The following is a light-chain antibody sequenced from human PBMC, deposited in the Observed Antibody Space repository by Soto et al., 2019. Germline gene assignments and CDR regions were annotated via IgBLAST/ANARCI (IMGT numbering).Light chain of an antibody. CDR3: SSYTSSPTPYV. J-gene: IGLJ1*01. Sequence: QSVLTQPASVSGSPGQSITISCTGTSSDVGRYNYVSWYQQHPVKAPKLMIYDVTNRPSVVSDRFSASMSVNTASLTISGLQADDEAHYYCSSYTSSPTPYVFGTGTKLTVL. CDR2: DVT. V-gene: IGLV2-14*01. CDR1: SSDVGRYNY.